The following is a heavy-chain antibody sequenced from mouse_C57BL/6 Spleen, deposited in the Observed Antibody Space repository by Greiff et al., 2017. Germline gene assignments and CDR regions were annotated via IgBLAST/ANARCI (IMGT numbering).Heavy chain of an antibody. V-gene: IGHV1-69*01. CDR3: ARGIYYYGSSYVNYWYFDV. CDR1: GYTFTSYW. CDR2: IDPSDSYT. J-gene: IGHJ1*03. Sequence: QVQLQQPGAELVMPGASVKLSCKASGYTFTSYWMHWVKQRPGQGLEWIGEIDPSDSYTNYNQKFKGKSTLTVDKSSSTAYMQLSSLTSEDSAVYYCARGIYYYGSSYVNYWYFDVWGTGTTVTVAS. D-gene: IGHD1-1*01.